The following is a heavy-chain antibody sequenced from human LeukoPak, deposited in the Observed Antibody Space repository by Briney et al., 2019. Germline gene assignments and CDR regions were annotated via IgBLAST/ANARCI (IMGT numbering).Heavy chain of an antibody. J-gene: IGHJ6*02. CDR1: GFTFSSYW. CDR2: INSDGGST. Sequence: PGGSLRLSCAASGFTFSSYWMHWVRQAPGKGLVWVSRINSDGGSTTYADSVKGRFTISRDNAKNTLYLQINSLRAEDTAVYYCARDLTPTDYYYYGMDVWGQGTPVTVSS. CDR3: ARDLTPTDYYYYGMDV. D-gene: IGHD3-9*01. V-gene: IGHV3-74*01.